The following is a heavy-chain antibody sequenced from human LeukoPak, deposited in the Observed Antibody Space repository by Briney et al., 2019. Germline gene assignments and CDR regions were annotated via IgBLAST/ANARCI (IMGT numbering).Heavy chain of an antibody. CDR1: GGSLSSYY. J-gene: IGHJ4*02. V-gene: IGHV4-59*01. CDR3: ARMTPTRMVRGVRSGRYPYYFDY. CDR2: IYYSGST. Sequence: SETLSLTCTVSGGSLSSYYWSWIRQPPGKGLEWIGYIYYSGSTNYNPSLKSRVTISVDTSKNQFSLKLSSVTAADTAMYYCARMTPTRMVRGVRSGRYPYYFDYWGQGTLVTVSS. D-gene: IGHD3-10*01.